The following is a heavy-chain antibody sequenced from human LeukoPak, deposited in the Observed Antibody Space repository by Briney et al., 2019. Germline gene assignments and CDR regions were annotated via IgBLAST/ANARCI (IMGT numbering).Heavy chain of an antibody. J-gene: IGHJ4*02. CDR3: ARGYCSGGSCYTYYFDY. Sequence: GRSLRLSCAASGFIFDDYAMYWVRQAPGKGLEWVSGISWNSGLISYADSVQGRFTISRDNAKNSLYLQMNSLRAEDTAVYYCARGYCSGGSCYTYYFDYWGQGTLVTVSS. D-gene: IGHD2-15*01. CDR1: GFIFDDYA. CDR2: ISWNSGLI. V-gene: IGHV3-9*01.